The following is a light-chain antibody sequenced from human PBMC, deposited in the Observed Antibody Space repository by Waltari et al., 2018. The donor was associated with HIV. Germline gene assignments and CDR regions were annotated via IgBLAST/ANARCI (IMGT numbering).Light chain of an antibody. CDR2: GAS. J-gene: IGKJ1*01. Sequence: EIVLTQSPGTLSLSPGERATLSCRASQSVSSSYLAWYQQKPGQAPRLLIYGASSRATGIPDRFSGSGSGTDFTLTISRLEPEDCAVYYCQQYGSSPPWTFGQGTKVEIQ. V-gene: IGKV3-20*01. CDR3: QQYGSSPPWT. CDR1: QSVSSSY.